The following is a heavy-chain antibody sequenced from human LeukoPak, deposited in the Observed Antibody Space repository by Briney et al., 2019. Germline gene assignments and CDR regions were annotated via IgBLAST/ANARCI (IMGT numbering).Heavy chain of an antibody. J-gene: IGHJ4*02. CDR1: GYTFTSYG. CDR2: ISAYNGNT. CDR3: AGSLGYCTSNVCYLKY. Sequence: GPVKVSCKASGYTFTSYGISWVRQAPGQGLEWMGWISAYNGNTNYAQKLQGRVTMTTDTYTNTAYMELRSLRSDDTAVYYCAGSLGYCTSNVCYLKYWGQGTLVTVSS. D-gene: IGHD2-8*01. V-gene: IGHV1-18*01.